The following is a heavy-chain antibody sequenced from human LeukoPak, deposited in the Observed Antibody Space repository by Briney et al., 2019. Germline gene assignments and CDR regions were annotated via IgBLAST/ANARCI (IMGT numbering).Heavy chain of an antibody. V-gene: IGHV4-59*01. CDR3: ARFGTRQLVRGYYYYMDV. J-gene: IGHJ6*03. D-gene: IGHD1-1*01. CDR1: GGSISGYY. CDR2: IYYSGST. Sequence: SETLSLTYTVSGGSISGYYWSWIRQPPGKGLEWIGFIYYSGSTDYNPSLKSRVTISVDTSKNQFSLKLSSVTAADTAVYYCARFGTRQLVRGYYYYMDVWGKGTTVTVSS.